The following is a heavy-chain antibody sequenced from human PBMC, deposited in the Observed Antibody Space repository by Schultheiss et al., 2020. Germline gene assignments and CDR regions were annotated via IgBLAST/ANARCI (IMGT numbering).Heavy chain of an antibody. V-gene: IGHV3-23*01. Sequence: GGSLRLSCAASGFTFSSYAMHWVRQAPGKGLEWVSAISGSGGSTYYADSVKGRFRISRDNAKNSLYLQMNSLRAEDTAVYYCARGRGNFDYWGQGTLVTVSS. CDR3: ARGRGNFDY. J-gene: IGHJ4*02. CDR2: ISGSGGST. D-gene: IGHD3-16*01. CDR1: GFTFSSYA.